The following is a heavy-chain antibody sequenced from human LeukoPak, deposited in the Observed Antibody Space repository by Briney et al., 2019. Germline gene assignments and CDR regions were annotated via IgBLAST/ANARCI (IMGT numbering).Heavy chain of an antibody. CDR1: GYTITDYY. J-gene: IGHJ4*02. CDR2: IIPNTGGT. Sequence: APVKVSCKASGYTITDYYLHWVRQAPGQGLEWMGWIIPNTGGTNYAQKFQDWVTMSSDTSISTAYMELSSLRSDDTAVYYCARTGLYLAHCSSTSCYLDYWGQGTLVTVSS. D-gene: IGHD2-2*01. V-gene: IGHV1-2*04. CDR3: ARTGLYLAHCSSTSCYLDY.